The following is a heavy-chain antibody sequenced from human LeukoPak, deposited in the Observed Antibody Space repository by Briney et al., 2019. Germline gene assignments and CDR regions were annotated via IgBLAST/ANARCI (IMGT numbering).Heavy chain of an antibody. D-gene: IGHD5-12*01. Sequence: PLGSLRLSCAASGFTLTTYRIHRVRQSRGPGLEWVSGLSSTIGNIYHADSVKGRFTISRDKAKNALFLQMNSLRDEDTAVDYCARDAFSGYPIVALDIWGQGTMVTVSS. CDR2: LSSTIGNI. J-gene: IGHJ3*02. CDR3: ARDAFSGYPIVALDI. V-gene: IGHV3-48*02. CDR1: GFTLTTYR.